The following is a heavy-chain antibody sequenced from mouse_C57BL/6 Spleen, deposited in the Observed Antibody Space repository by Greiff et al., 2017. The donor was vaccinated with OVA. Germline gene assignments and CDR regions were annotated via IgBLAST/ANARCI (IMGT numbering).Heavy chain of an antibody. CDR2: ISNGGGST. J-gene: IGHJ1*03. CDR1: GFTFSDYY. V-gene: IGHV5-12*01. Sequence: EVQRVESGGGLVQPGGSLKLSCAASGFTFSDYYMYWVRQTPEKRLEWVAYISNGGGSTYYPDTVKGRFTISRDNAKNTLYLQMSRLKSEDTAMYYCARHGYLDVWGTGTTVTVSS. CDR3: ARHGYLDV.